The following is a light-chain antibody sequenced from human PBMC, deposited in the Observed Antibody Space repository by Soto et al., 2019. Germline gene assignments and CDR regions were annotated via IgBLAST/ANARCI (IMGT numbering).Light chain of an antibody. V-gene: IGKV1-33*01. CDR2: DAS. CDR1: QDISNY. CDR3: QQYDNLPQAFT. J-gene: IGKJ3*01. Sequence: DIQMTQSPSSLSASVGDRVTITCQASQDISNYLNWYQQKPGKAPKLLIYDASNLETGVPSRFSGSGSGTDFTFTISSLQPEDIATYSCQQYDNLPQAFTFGPGTKVDIK.